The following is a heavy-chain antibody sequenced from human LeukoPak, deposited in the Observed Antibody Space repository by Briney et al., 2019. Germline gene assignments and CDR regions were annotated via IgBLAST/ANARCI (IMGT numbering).Heavy chain of an antibody. CDR2: IYTGGST. D-gene: IGHD2-15*01. J-gene: IGHJ4*02. Sequence: PGGSLRLSCAASGFTFSSYGMHWVRQAPGKGLEWVSVIYTGGSTYYADSVKGRFTISRDISKNTVYLQMNILRVEDTAVYYCARGLGTNYGGYCTGGSCPYYWGQGTLVTVSS. CDR3: ARGLGTNYGGYCTGGSCPYY. V-gene: IGHV3-NL1*01. CDR1: GFTFSSYG.